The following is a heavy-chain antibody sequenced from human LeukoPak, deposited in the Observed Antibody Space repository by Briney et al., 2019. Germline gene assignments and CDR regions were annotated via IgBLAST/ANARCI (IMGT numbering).Heavy chain of an antibody. CDR1: GFSFSNYW. J-gene: IGHJ3*02. V-gene: IGHV3-53*01. CDR2: ICSGGST. CDR3: ARDWLERGAFDI. D-gene: IGHD1-1*01. Sequence: GGSLSLSFAASGFSFSNYWMSWVRQAPGKGLEWVSVICSGGSTYYADSVKGPFTISRDNSKNTLYLQMNSLRAEDTAVYYCARDWLERGAFDIWGQGTMVTVSS.